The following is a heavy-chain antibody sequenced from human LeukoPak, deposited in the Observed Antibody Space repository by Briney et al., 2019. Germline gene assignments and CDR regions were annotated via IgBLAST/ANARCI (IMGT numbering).Heavy chain of an antibody. CDR2: IIPILGIA. Sequence: SVNLSCKASGGTFSSYNIWWMRQGQAQGLEWMGRIIPILGIANYAQEFQGRVTITADKSKSTAYMELSSLRSEDTAVYYCARTRDYGNWYFDLWGRGTLVTVSS. CDR3: ARTRDYGNWYFDL. D-gene: IGHD4-17*01. J-gene: IGHJ2*01. V-gene: IGHV1-69*02. CDR1: GGTFSSYN.